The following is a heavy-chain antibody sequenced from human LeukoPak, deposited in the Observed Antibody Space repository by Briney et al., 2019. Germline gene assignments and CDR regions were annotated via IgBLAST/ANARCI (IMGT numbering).Heavy chain of an antibody. V-gene: IGHV3-30*18. D-gene: IGHD5-12*01. CDR1: GFPFSRYG. J-gene: IGHJ6*02. CDR3: TKADYDWVRGYYYGMDV. CDR2: ISYDGNNK. Sequence: GGSLRLSCAASGFPFSRYGMHWVRQAPGKGLEWVAVISYDGNNKYYADAVKGRFTISRDNSKNTLYLQMNSLRAEDTAVYYCTKADYDWVRGYYYGMDVWGQGTTVTVSS.